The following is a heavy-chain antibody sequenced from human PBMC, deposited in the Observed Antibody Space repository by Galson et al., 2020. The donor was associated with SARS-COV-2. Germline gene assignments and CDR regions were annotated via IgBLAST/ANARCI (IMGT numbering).Heavy chain of an antibody. Sequence: GESLKISCAASGFTFSSYSMNWVRQAPGKGLEWVSSISSSSSYIYYADSVKGRFTISRDNAKNSLYLQMNSLRAEDTAVYYCARDLGVQSLDYWGQGTLVTVSS. D-gene: IGHD3-16*01. V-gene: IGHV3-21*01. CDR2: ISSSSSYI. CDR3: ARDLGVQSLDY. J-gene: IGHJ4*02. CDR1: GFTFSSYS.